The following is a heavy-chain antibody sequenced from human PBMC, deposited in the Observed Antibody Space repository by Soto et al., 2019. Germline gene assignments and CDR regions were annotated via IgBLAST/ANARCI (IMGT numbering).Heavy chain of an antibody. CDR2: IYYSGST. J-gene: IGHJ6*02. V-gene: IGHV4-61*04. Sequence: SETLSLTCTVSGASVSSPTYYWNWIRQPPGKPLEWIGYIYYSGSTNYNPSLKSRFTISLDTSNDQFSLKLSSVTAGDYYYYGMDVWGQGTTVPVSS. CDR3: DV. CDR1: GASVSSPTYY.